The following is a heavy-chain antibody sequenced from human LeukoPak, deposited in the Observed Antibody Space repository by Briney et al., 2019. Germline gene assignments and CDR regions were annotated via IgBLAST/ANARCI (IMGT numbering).Heavy chain of an antibody. D-gene: IGHD4-17*01. V-gene: IGHV1-69*05. CDR1: GGTFSSYA. CDR2: IIPIFGTA. J-gene: IGHJ4*02. CDR3: ARGFYGDYYNFDY. Sequence: SVKVSCKASGGTFSSYAISWVRQAPGQGLEWMGGIIPIFGTANYAKKFQGRVTITTDEFTSTAYMELSSLRSEDTAVYYCARGFYGDYYNFDYWGQGTLVTVSS.